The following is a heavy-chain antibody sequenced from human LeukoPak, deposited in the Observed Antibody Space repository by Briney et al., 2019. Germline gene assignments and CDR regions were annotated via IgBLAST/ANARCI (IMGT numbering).Heavy chain of an antibody. V-gene: IGHV1-2*02. CDR3: ARIVVVPAAICCDFDY. D-gene: IGHD2-2*01. J-gene: IGHJ4*02. Sequence: ASVKVSCKASGYTFTGYYMHWVRQAPGQGLEWMGWINPNSGGTNYAQKFQGRVTMTRDTSISTAYMELSRLRSDDTAVYYCARIVVVPAAICCDFDYWGQGTLVTASS. CDR2: INPNSGGT. CDR1: GYTFTGYY.